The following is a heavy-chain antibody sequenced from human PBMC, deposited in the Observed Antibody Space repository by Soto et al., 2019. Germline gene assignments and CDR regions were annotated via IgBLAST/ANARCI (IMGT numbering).Heavy chain of an antibody. CDR2: ISWDGGST. V-gene: IGHV3-43*01. CDR1: GFTFDDYT. CDR3: AKDKQWLTYYYYYGMDV. J-gene: IGHJ6*02. Sequence: LGGSLRLSCAASGFTFDDYTMHWVRQAPGKGLEWVSLISWDGGSTYYADSVKGRFTISRDNSKNSLYLQMNSLRTEDTALYYCAKDKQWLTYYYYYGMDVWGQGTTVTVSS. D-gene: IGHD6-19*01.